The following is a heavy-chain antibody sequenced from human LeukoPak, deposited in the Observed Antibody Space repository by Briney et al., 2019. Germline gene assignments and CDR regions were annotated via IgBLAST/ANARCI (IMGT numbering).Heavy chain of an antibody. Sequence: ASVKVSCKASGYTFTSYYMHWVRQAPGQGLEWMGIINPSGGNTSYAQKFQGRVTMTRDMSTSTDYMELSSLRSEDTAVYYCARNDILTGYLFDYWGQGTLVTVSS. CDR3: ARNDILTGYLFDY. D-gene: IGHD3-9*01. V-gene: IGHV1-46*01. CDR1: GYTFTSYY. CDR2: INPSGGNT. J-gene: IGHJ4*02.